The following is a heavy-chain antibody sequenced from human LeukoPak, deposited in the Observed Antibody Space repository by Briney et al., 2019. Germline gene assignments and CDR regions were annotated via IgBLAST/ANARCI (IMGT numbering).Heavy chain of an antibody. CDR3: ASSTVTHIFDY. V-gene: IGHV4-59*01. D-gene: IGHD4-17*01. Sequence: TSETLSLTCTVSGGSISSYYWSWIRQPPGRGLEWIGYIYYSGSTNYNPSLKSRVTISVDTSKNQFSLKLSSVTAADTAVYYCASSTVTHIFDYWGQGTLVTVSS. CDR2: IYYSGST. J-gene: IGHJ4*02. CDR1: GGSISSYY.